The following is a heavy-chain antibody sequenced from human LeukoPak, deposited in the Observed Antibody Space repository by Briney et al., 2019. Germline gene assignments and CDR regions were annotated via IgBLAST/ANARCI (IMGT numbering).Heavy chain of an antibody. CDR1: GGSISSYY. CDR2: IYYSGST. D-gene: IGHD3-3*01. Sequence: SETLSLTCTVSGGSISSYYWSWIRQPPGKGLEWIGYIYYSGSTNYNPSLKSRVTISVDKSKNQFSLKLSSVTAADTAVYYCARVGSAYDFWSGSDDAFDIWGQGTMVTVSS. CDR3: ARVGSAYDFWSGSDDAFDI. V-gene: IGHV4-59*12. J-gene: IGHJ3*02.